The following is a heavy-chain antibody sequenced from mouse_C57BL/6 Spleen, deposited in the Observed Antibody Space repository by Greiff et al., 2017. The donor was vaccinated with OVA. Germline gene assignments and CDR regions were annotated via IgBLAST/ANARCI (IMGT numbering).Heavy chain of an antibody. D-gene: IGHD2-2*01. CDR3: TSMVKRAIYYAMDY. CDR1: GYTFTDYE. V-gene: IGHV1-15*01. CDR2: IDPETGGT. Sequence: VQLQQSGAELVRPGASVTLSCKASGYTFTDYEMHWVKQTPVHGLEWIGAIDPETGGTAYNQKFKGKAILTADKSSSTAYMELRSLTSEDSAVYYCTSMVKRAIYYAMDYWGQGTSVTVSS. J-gene: IGHJ4*01.